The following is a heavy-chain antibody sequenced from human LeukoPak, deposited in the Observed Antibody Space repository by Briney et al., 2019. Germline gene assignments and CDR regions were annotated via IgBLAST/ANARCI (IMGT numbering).Heavy chain of an antibody. J-gene: IGHJ6*02. D-gene: IGHD3-10*01. V-gene: IGHV3-23*01. CDR2: ISGSGGST. Sequence: GGSLRLSCAASGFTFCDYYVSWVRQAPGKGLEWVSAISGSGGSTYYADSVKGRFTISRDNSKNTLYLQMNSLRAEDTAVYYCASATRGMRIRRYYYGMDVWGQGTTVTVSS. CDR3: ASATRGMRIRRYYYGMDV. CDR1: GFTFCDYY.